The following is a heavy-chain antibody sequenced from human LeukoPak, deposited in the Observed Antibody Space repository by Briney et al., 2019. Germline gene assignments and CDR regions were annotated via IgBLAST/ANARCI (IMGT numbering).Heavy chain of an antibody. Sequence: GASVKVSCKASGYTFTSYAMNWVRQAPGQGLEWMGWINTNTGNPTYAQGFTGRFVFSLDTSVSTAYLQISSLKAEDTAVYYCARSWVRGVIRYYYYGMDVWGQGTTVTVSS. CDR1: GYTFTSYA. CDR2: INTNTGNP. J-gene: IGHJ6*02. CDR3: ARSWVRGVIRYYYYGMDV. V-gene: IGHV7-4-1*02. D-gene: IGHD3-10*01.